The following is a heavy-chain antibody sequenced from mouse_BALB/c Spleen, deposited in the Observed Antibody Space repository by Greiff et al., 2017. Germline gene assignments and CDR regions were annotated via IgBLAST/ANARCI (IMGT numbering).Heavy chain of an antibody. J-gene: IGHJ2*01. CDR2: IYPGSGST. CDR1: GYNFTSYW. Sequence: QVQLQQPGAELVKPGTSVKLSCKASGYNFTSYWINWVKLRPGQGLEWIGDIYPGSGSTNYNEKFKSKATLTVDTSSSTAYMQLSSLASEDSALYYCARYPCVPYPYEDYFDYWGQGTTLTVSS. V-gene: IGHV1-55*01. CDR3: ARYPCVPYPYEDYFDY. D-gene: IGHD2-14*01.